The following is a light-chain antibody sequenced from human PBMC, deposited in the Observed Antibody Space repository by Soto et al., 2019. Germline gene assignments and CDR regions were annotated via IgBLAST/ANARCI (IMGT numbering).Light chain of an antibody. CDR1: QSISSW. V-gene: IGKV1-5*01. CDR3: LQDHDDPWT. CDR2: DAS. J-gene: IGKJ1*01. Sequence: GDRVTITCRASQSISSWLAWYQQKPGKAPKLLIYDASSLESGVPSRFRGSRSGTECTRTVSSLQPEDFATYYCLQDHDDPWTFGQGTKVDIK.